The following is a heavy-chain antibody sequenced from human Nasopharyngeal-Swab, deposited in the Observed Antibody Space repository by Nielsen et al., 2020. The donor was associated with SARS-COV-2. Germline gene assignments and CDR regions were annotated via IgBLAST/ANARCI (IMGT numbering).Heavy chain of an antibody. V-gene: IGHV4-59*01. CDR3: ARDQHSYDILAGSSWFDP. J-gene: IGHJ5*02. CDR2: IYYSGST. Sequence: WLRHSPGKGLEWIGYIYYSGSTNYNPPLKSRLTISVDTSKNQFSLKLSSVTAADTAVYYCARDQHSYDILAGSSWFDPWGQGTLVTVSS. D-gene: IGHD3-9*01.